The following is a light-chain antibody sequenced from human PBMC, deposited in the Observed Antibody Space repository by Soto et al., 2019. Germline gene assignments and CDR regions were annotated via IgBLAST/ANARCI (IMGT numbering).Light chain of an antibody. J-gene: IGKJ5*01. Sequence: EIVLTQSPGTLSLSPGEGATLSCRASQSVSSSYLAWYQQKPGQAPRLLLYGASSRATGIPDRFIGSGSGTDFTLTISRLEPEDFAVYYGQQFCSSPINCGQGTRLEIE. V-gene: IGKV3-20*01. CDR1: QSVSSSY. CDR3: QQFCSSPIN. CDR2: GAS.